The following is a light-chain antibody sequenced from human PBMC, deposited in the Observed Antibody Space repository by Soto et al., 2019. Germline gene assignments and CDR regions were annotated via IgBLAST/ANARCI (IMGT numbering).Light chain of an antibody. CDR1: SSDVGKYKY. J-gene: IGLJ1*01. Sequence: QSVLAQPASVSGSPGQSITISCTGTSSDVGKYKYVSWYQQHPGKAPKLMIYEVSNRPSGVSNRFSGSKSGNTASLTISGLQAEDETDYYCFSYTSTGTYVFELGPRSP. CDR2: EVS. CDR3: FSYTSTGTYV. V-gene: IGLV2-14*01.